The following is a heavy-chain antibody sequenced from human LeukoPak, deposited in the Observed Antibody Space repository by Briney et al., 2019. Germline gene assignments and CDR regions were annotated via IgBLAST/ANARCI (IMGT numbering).Heavy chain of an antibody. J-gene: IGHJ4*02. CDR3: ARVAYGNNATPFDH. D-gene: IGHD4-17*01. CDR1: GYIFTDYY. V-gene: IGHV1-2*06. Sequence: GASVKVPCKASGYIFTDYYIHWVRQAPGQGPEWMGRINPKSGDIDTAQNFQGRVTMTRVTSITTVYMEMRRLTSDDTAVYYCARVAYGNNATPFDHWGQGTLVIVS. CDR2: INPKSGDI.